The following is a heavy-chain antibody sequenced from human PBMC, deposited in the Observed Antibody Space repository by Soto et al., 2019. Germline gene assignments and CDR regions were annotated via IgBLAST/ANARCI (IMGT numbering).Heavy chain of an antibody. CDR3: ARGRYNSSWYWWFDS. CDR2: INSDGSTT. D-gene: IGHD6-13*01. CDR1: GFTFSNYW. Sequence: GGSLRLSCAASGFTFSNYWMHWVRQAPGKGLVWVSRINSDGSTTSHADSVKGRFTISRDNAKNTLYLQMNSVRAEDTAVYYCARGRYNSSWYWWFDSWGQGTLVTVSS. V-gene: IGHV3-74*01. J-gene: IGHJ5*01.